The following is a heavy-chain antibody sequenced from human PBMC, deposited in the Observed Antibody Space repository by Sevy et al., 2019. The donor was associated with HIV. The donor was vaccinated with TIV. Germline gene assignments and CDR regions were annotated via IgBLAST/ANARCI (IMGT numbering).Heavy chain of an antibody. V-gene: IGHV1-24*01. CDR3: AITKDYYDNSGSPFDY. D-gene: IGHD3-22*01. CDR1: GYTLTKLA. J-gene: IGHJ4*02. Sequence: ASVKVSCKVSGYTLTKLAMHWVRQAPGKGLERMGTFDPEDGETIYAQKFQGRVTMTEDTSIDTAYMELSSLRSDDTAVFYCAITKDYYDNSGSPFDYWGQGTLVTVSS. CDR2: FDPEDGET.